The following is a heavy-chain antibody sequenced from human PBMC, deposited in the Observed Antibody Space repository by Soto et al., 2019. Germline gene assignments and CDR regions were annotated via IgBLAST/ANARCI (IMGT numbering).Heavy chain of an antibody. Sequence: DVNLLQSGGGSAQPGGSLRLSCATSGFAFSTYAMTWVRQVPGRGLDWVSTILPDETGFYTVSVKGRFTISRDNFRGILYLQLNDLWVEDAAIYFCAKDRLPTSGQRFYFDSWGQGSLVTVSS. J-gene: IGHJ4*02. CDR3: AKDRLPTSGQRFYFDS. D-gene: IGHD2-15*01. CDR2: ILPDETG. CDR1: GFAFSTYA. V-gene: IGHV3-23*01.